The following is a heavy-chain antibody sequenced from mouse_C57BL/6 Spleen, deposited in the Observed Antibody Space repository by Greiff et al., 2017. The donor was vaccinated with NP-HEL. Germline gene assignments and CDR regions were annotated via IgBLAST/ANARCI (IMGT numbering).Heavy chain of an antibody. CDR3: ARRPPSYGSSYGYFDV. CDR1: GFTFSSYG. CDR2: ISSGGSYT. V-gene: IGHV5-6*01. D-gene: IGHD1-1*01. J-gene: IGHJ1*03. Sequence: EVHLVESGGDLVKPGGSLKLSCAASGFTFSSYGMSWVRQTPDKRLEWVATISSGGSYTYYPDSVEGRFTISRDNAKNTLYLQMSSLKSEDTAMYYCARRPPSYGSSYGYFDVWGTGTTVTVSS.